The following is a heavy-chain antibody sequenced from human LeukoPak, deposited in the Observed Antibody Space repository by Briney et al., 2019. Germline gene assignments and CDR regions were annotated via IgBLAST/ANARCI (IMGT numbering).Heavy chain of an antibody. Sequence: GESLKISCRGSGYSFTRFWINWVRQMPGQGLEWMGSIYPGDSGDDIRYSPSFQGQVTISADKSISTAYVQWSTLKASDTAIYYCASGRFCNGGSCYDSWGQGTLVTVSS. CDR1: GYSFTRFW. J-gene: IGHJ5*01. D-gene: IGHD2-15*01. V-gene: IGHV5-51*01. CDR3: ASGRFCNGGSCYDS. CDR2: IYPGDSGDDI.